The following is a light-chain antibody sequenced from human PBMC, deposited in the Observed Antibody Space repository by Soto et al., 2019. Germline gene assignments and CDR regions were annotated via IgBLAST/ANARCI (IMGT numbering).Light chain of an antibody. CDR3: QQYDNWPT. V-gene: IGKV3D-15*01. Sequence: EIVSTQSPCTLSLSPGERATLSCRASQSVGSTFLAWYQQKPGQAPRLLIYGVSTRATGIPDRFSGSGSGTEFTLTISSLQSEDFAVYYCQQYDNWPTFGQGTKVDIK. J-gene: IGKJ1*01. CDR1: QSVGST. CDR2: GVS.